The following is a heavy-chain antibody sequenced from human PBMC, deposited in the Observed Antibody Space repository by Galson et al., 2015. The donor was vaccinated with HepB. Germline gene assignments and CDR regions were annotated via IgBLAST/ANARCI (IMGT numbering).Heavy chain of an antibody. CDR2: ISYDGSNK. CDR1: GFTFSSYG. Sequence: SLRLSCAASGFTFSSYGMHWVRQAPGKGLEWVAVISYDGSNKYYADSVKGRFTISRDNSKNTLYLQMNSLRAEDTAAYYCAKDQRGTFDYWGQGTLVTVSS. V-gene: IGHV3-30*18. J-gene: IGHJ4*02. D-gene: IGHD1-1*01. CDR3: AKDQRGTFDY.